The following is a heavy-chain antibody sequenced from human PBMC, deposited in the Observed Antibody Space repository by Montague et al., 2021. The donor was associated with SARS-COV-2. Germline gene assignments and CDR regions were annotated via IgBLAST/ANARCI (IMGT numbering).Heavy chain of an antibody. CDR2: IYYSGST. Sequence: TLSLTCTVSGGSISSGGYYWSWIRQHPGKGLEWIGYIYYSGSTYYNPSLKSRVTISVDTSKNQFSLKLSSVTAADTAVYYCARASSITIFGVVNQFDYWGQGTRVTVSS. J-gene: IGHJ4*02. CDR3: ARASSITIFGVVNQFDY. CDR1: GGSISSGGYY. D-gene: IGHD3-3*01. V-gene: IGHV4-31*03.